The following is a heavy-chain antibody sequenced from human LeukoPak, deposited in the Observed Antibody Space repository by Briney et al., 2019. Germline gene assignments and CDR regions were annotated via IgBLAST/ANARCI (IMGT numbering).Heavy chain of an antibody. CDR1: GGSISSGGYS. V-gene: IGHV4-30-2*01. J-gene: IGHJ4*02. D-gene: IGHD2-15*01. Sequence: SETLSLTCAVSGGSISSGGYSRSWIRQPPGKGLEWIGYIYHSGSTYYNPSLKSRVTISVDRSKNQLSLKLSSVTAADTAVYYCARVSLGYCSGGSCYDYYFDYWGQGTLVTVSS. CDR2: IYHSGST. CDR3: ARVSLGYCSGGSCYDYYFDY.